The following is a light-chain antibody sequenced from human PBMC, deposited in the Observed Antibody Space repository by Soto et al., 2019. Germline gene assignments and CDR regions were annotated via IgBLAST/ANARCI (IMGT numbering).Light chain of an antibody. CDR2: GAS. J-gene: IGKJ4*01. CDR1: QSVSNN. V-gene: IGKV3-15*01. CDR3: HQYNTWSPLA. Sequence: EIVMTQSPATLSVSPGERATLSCRASQSVSNNLAWYQQKPGQAPRLLIFGASTRATGIPARFSGSGSGTEFTLSICSLQAEDFAVYYCHQYNTWSPLAFGGGTKVATK.